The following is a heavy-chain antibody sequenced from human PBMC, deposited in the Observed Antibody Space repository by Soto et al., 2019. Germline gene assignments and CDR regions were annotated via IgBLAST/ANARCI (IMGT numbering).Heavy chain of an antibody. J-gene: IGHJ6*02. V-gene: IGHV3-30-3*01. CDR2: ISFDGTSE. D-gene: IGHD2-15*01. CDR3: ARPIPRWSYHYGMDV. Sequence: QLVESGGRGVQPGRSLRLSCAASEFTFTSYAMHWVRQAPGRGLEWVALISFDGTSEYYADSVKGRFIISRDNSKTMGYLQMNSLRPDDTAIYYCARPIPRWSYHYGMDVGGQGTTVTVSS. CDR1: EFTFTSYA.